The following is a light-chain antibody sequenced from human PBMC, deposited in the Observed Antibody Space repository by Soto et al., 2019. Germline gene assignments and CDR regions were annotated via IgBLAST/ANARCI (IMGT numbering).Light chain of an antibody. CDR1: QGISDW. CDR2: DAS. J-gene: IGKJ1*01. V-gene: IGKV1-5*01. Sequence: DIQMTQSPSTLSASVGDRVTITCRASQGISDWLAWYQQKPGKAPKLLIYDASTLESGVPSRFSGSGSGTEFTLTISSLQPNDSATDYCQQFRGTFGQGTKVEI. CDR3: QQFRGT.